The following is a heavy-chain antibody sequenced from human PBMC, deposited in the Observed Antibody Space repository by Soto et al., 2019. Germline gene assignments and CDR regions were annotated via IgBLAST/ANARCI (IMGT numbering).Heavy chain of an antibody. J-gene: IGHJ6*02. D-gene: IGHD6-13*01. CDR3: ARDLFLGTGIAAAGSPFGMDV. CDR2: ISSSSSYI. Sequence: GGSLRLSCAASGFTFSSYSMNWVRQAPGKGLEWVSSISSSSSYIYYADSVKGRFTISRDNAKNSLYLQMNSLRAEDTAVYYCARDLFLGTGIAAAGSPFGMDVWGQGTTVTVSS. CDR1: GFTFSSYS. V-gene: IGHV3-21*01.